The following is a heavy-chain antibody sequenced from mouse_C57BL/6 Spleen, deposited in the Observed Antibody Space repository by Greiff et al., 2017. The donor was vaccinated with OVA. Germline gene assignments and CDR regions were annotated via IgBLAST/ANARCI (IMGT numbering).Heavy chain of an antibody. CDR2: INYDGSSN. CDR3: ARLVIPYWYFDV. D-gene: IGHD2-1*01. Sequence: EVQRVESEGGLVQPGSSMKLSCTASGFTFSDYYMAWVRQVPETGLEWVANINYDGSSNYYLDSLKSRFIISRDNAKNILDLQMRSLMSEYTATYYCARLVIPYWYFDVWGPGTTGTVSS. J-gene: IGHJ1*01. V-gene: IGHV5-16*01. CDR1: GFTFSDYY.